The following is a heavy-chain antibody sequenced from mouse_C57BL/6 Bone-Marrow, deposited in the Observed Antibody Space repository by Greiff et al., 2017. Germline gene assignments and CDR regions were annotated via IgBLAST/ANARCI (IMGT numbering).Heavy chain of an antibody. CDR2: IYPRDGST. CDR3: ARLKFDDSNGNWYFDV. V-gene: IGHV1-85*01. J-gene: IGHJ1*03. D-gene: IGHD2-5*01. Sequence: VKLMESGPELVKPGASVKLSCKASGYTFTSYDINWVKQRPGQGLEWIGWIYPRDGSTKYNEKFKGKATLTVDTSSTTAYMELHRLTSEDSAFYFYARLKFDDSNGNWYFDVWDTGTTITVSS. CDR1: GYTFTSYD.